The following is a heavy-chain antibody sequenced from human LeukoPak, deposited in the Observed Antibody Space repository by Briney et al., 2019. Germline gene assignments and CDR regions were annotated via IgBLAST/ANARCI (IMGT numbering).Heavy chain of an antibody. J-gene: IGHJ4*02. CDR2: IYSGGST. CDR3: AREQDGGYD. D-gene: IGHD6-25*01. V-gene: IGHV3-53*01. Sequence: GGSLRLSCAASGFTFSSYMSWVRQAPGKGLEWVSIIYSGGSTYYADSVKGRFTISRDNSKNTLYLQMNSLRGEDTAVYYCAREQDGGYDWGQGTLVTVSS. CDR1: GFTFSSY.